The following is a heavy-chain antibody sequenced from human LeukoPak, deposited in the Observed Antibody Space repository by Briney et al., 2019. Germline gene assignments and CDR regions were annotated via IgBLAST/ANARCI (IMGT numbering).Heavy chain of an antibody. CDR2: INQSGTT. Sequence: SETLSLTCDVYNGSFSGYYWSWIRQAPGKGLEWIGEINQSGTTNYNPSLKSRVTISIDRSKNQFSLDLSSVTAADTAVYYCARAGYCSSIACHMGLYYYMDVWGRGTTVIVSS. J-gene: IGHJ6*03. D-gene: IGHD2-2*01. V-gene: IGHV4-34*01. CDR1: NGSFSGYY. CDR3: ARAGYCSSIACHMGLYYYMDV.